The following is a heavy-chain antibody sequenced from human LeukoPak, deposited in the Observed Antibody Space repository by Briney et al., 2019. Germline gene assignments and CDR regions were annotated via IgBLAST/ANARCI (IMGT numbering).Heavy chain of an antibody. CDR1: GGSISSYY. J-gene: IGHJ4*02. Sequence: ETLSLTCTVSGGSISSYYWSWIRQPPGKGLEWIGYIYYSGSTNYNPSLKSRVTISVDTSKNQFSLKLTSVTAADTAVYYCARAYYYGSGSYGLDYWGQGTLVSVSS. CDR2: IYYSGST. D-gene: IGHD3-10*01. V-gene: IGHV4-59*01. CDR3: ARAYYYGSGSYGLDY.